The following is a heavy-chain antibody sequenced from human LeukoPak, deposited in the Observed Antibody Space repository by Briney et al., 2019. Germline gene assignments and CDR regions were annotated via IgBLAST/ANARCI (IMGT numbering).Heavy chain of an antibody. D-gene: IGHD3-22*01. CDR2: INPSGGST. J-gene: IGHJ4*02. Sequence: ASVKVSCKASGYTFTSYYMHWVRQAPGQGLEWMGIINPSGGSTSYAQKFQGRVTMTRDMSTSTVYMELSSLRSEDTAVYYCARDARNYYDSSGYSYFDYWGQGTLVTVSS. V-gene: IGHV1-46*01. CDR3: ARDARNYYDSSGYSYFDY. CDR1: GYTFTSYY.